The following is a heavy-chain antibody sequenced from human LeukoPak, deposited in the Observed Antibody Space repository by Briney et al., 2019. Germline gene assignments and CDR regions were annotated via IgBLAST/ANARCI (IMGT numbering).Heavy chain of an antibody. J-gene: IGHJ5*02. CDR1: GGSISSGDYY. Sequence: PSQTLSLTCTVSGGSISSGDYYWSWIRQPAGKGLEWIGRIYSSGSTNYNPSFQSRVTMSLDTSKSQFSLKLSSVTAADTAVYYCARVAVTGYNWFDPWGQGTLVTVSS. CDR3: ARVAVTGYNWFDP. V-gene: IGHV4-61*02. D-gene: IGHD2-21*02. CDR2: IYSSGST.